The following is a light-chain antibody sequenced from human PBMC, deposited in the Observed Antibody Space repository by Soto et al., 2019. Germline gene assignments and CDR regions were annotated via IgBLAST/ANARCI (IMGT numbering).Light chain of an antibody. Sequence: EIVLTQFPGALSLSPGERVTLSCRASQTVSNTYLAWYQQKSGQAPMFLIYGACNRATGIPDRFSGSESGTDFTLTISRLEPEDFAVYYCQQYGALPPTFGGGTKVEIK. V-gene: IGKV3-20*01. CDR2: GAC. CDR1: QTVSNTY. J-gene: IGKJ4*01. CDR3: QQYGALPPT.